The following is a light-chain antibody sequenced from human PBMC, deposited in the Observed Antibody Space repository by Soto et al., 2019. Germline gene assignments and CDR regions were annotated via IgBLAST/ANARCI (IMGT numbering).Light chain of an antibody. Sequence: EVVLTQSXVTLSLSPGERATLSCRASQSFRGLLAWYQQKPGQAPRLLIYDAYNRAAGIPPRFSGSGSGTDFTLTISSLEPEDSAVYYCQQRHMCPITFGQGTRLEIK. J-gene: IGKJ5*01. CDR2: DAY. CDR3: QQRHMCPIT. V-gene: IGKV3-11*01. CDR1: QSFRGL.